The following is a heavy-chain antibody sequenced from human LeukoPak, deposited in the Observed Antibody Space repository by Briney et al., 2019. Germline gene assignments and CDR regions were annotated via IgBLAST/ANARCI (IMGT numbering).Heavy chain of an antibody. V-gene: IGHV3-21*01. CDR3: ARETGESFDY. CDR2: ISSSSGDI. Sequence: GGSLRLSCAASGFTFSTHSMNWVRQAPGKGLEWVSCISSSSGDIYYADSVKGRFTISRDNAKNSPYLQMNSLRAEDTAVYYCARETGESFDYWGQGTLVTVSS. D-gene: IGHD3-10*01. CDR1: GFTFSTHS. J-gene: IGHJ4*02.